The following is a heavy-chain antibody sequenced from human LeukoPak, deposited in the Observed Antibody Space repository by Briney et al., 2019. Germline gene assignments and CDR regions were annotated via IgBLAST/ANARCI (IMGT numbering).Heavy chain of an antibody. Sequence: PSETLSLTCTVSGGSISSYYWSWVRQPPGKGLXXIGYIYYSGSTNYNPSLKSRVTISVDTSKNQFSLKLSSVTAADTAVYYCARQRTPYSSFDPWGQGTLVTVSS. J-gene: IGHJ5*02. V-gene: IGHV4-59*08. CDR1: GGSISSYY. D-gene: IGHD4-11*01. CDR3: ARQRTPYSSFDP. CDR2: IYYSGST.